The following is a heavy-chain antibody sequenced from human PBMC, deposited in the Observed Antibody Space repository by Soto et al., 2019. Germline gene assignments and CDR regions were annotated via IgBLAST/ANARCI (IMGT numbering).Heavy chain of an antibody. CDR2: IYYSGNT. CDR3: ARNSIGRDYTFDY. D-gene: IGHD4-17*01. V-gene: IGHV4-30-4*01. CDR1: GGSISSGDYY. J-gene: IGHJ4*02. Sequence: QVQLQESGPGLVKPSQTLSLTCTVSGGSISSGDYYWSWIRQPPGKGLEWIGYIYYSGNTYYNPSLKSRVTISVDTSKNQFSLRLSSVTAADTAVYYCARNSIGRDYTFDYWGQGTLVTVSS.